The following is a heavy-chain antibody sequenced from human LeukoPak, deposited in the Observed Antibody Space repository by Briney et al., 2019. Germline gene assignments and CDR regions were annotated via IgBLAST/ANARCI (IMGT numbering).Heavy chain of an antibody. Sequence: GGSLRLSCAAAGFIVSHNYMTWVRQAPGKGLEWISVIYIDGTTYYADSVKGRFTVSRDNSKNTLYLQMNSLRAADTAVYYCVRDWDSYGSGGDSWGQGTLVTVSS. D-gene: IGHD3-10*01. CDR1: GFIVSHNY. V-gene: IGHV3-53*01. J-gene: IGHJ4*02. CDR2: IYIDGTT. CDR3: VRDWDSYGSGGDS.